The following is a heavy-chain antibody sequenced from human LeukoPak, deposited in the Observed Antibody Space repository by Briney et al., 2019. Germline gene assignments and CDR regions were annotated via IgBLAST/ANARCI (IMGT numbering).Heavy chain of an antibody. CDR2: ISTSSSYI. CDR1: GFTFSSYS. J-gene: IGHJ4*02. Sequence: PGGSLRLSCAASGFTFSSYSMNWVRQAPGKGLEWVSSISTSSSYIYYADSVKGRITISRDNARKSLYLQMNSLRAEDTAVYYCAKDSLRYCSGGSCYFDYWGQGTLVTVSS. D-gene: IGHD2-15*01. CDR3: AKDSLRYCSGGSCYFDY. V-gene: IGHV3-21*01.